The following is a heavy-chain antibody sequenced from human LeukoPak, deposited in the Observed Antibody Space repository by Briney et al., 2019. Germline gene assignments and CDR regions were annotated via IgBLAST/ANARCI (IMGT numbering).Heavy chain of an antibody. CDR3: VRTNCSGPGCYAYFDY. D-gene: IGHD2-2*01. J-gene: IGHJ4*02. V-gene: IGHV4-28*05. CDR1: GYSISSSTW. Sequence: PSDTLSLTCAVSGYSISSSTWWCWIRQPPGKRLELTGNIHYSRSVHYNPSVKSRVTMSVDTPKNQLSLKLNSVTAVDTAVYYCVRTNCSGPGCYAYFDYWGQGTLVTVSS. CDR2: IHYSRSV.